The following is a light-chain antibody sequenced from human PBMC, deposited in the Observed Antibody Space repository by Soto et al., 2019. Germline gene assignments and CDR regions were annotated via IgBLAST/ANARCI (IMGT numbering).Light chain of an antibody. V-gene: IGKV3-11*01. CDR2: GAS. J-gene: IGKJ4*01. CDR1: QSVSSY. Sequence: EIVLTQSPATLSLSPGERATLSCRASQSVSSYLAWYQQKPGQAPRLLIYGASNRATGIPARFSGSGSGTDVSLTISSLEHDDFAVYYCQQRSNWPPLTFGEGTKVDI. CDR3: QQRSNWPPLT.